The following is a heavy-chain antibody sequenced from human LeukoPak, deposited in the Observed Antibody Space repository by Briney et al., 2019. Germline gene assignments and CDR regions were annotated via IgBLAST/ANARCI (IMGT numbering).Heavy chain of an antibody. CDR3: ARDSSPDYGDYYDQVGMDV. D-gene: IGHD4-17*01. CDR1: GGSISSYY. CDR2: IYTSGST. Sequence: SETLSLTCTVSGGSISSYYWSWIRQPAGKGLEWIGRIYTSGSTNYNPSFKSRVTMSVDTSKNQFSLKLSAVTAADTAVYYCARDSSPDYGDYYDQVGMDVWGQGTTVTVSS. J-gene: IGHJ6*02. V-gene: IGHV4-4*07.